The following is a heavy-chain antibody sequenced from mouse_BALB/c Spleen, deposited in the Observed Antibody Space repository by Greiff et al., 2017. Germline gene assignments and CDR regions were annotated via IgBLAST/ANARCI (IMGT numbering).Heavy chain of an antibody. D-gene: IGHD1-1*01. J-gene: IGHJ3*01. Sequence: EVMLVESGGGLVKPGGSLKLSCAASGFTFSSYTMSWVRQTPEKRLEWVATISSGGSYTYYPDSVKGRFTISRDTAKNTLYLQMSSLKSEDTAMYYCTRDDYYYGSSLDWFAYWGQGTLVTVSA. V-gene: IGHV5-6-4*01. CDR3: TRDDYYYGSSLDWFAY. CDR2: ISSGGSYT. CDR1: GFTFSSYT.